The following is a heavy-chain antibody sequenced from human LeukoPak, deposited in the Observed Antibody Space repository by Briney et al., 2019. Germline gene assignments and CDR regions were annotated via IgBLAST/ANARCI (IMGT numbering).Heavy chain of an antibody. J-gene: IGHJ5*01. Sequence: GESLKISSKGSGYSLTSYWIAWVRQMPGKGLEWMGIIYPGDSDTRYSPSFQGQVTFSADKSISTAYLQWSSLKASDTAMYYCARRSYCYSTSCYGYWFDSWGQGTLVTVSS. CDR2: IYPGDSDT. CDR3: ARRSYCYSTSCYGYWFDS. CDR1: GYSLTSYW. V-gene: IGHV5-51*01. D-gene: IGHD2-2*01.